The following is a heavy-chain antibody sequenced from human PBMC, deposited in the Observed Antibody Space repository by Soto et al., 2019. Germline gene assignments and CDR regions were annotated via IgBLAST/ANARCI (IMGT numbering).Heavy chain of an antibody. Sequence: GGSLRLSCAASGFTFSTYAMSWVRQAPGKGLEWVSAISGSGSNTYYADSVKGRFTISRDDSKSTLYLQMNSLRAEDTAVYYCARDPSHSYYTLFYYFDFWGQGTLVTVS. V-gene: IGHV3-23*01. D-gene: IGHD1-26*01. J-gene: IGHJ4*02. CDR2: ISGSGSNT. CDR1: GFTFSTYA. CDR3: ARDPSHSYYTLFYYFDF.